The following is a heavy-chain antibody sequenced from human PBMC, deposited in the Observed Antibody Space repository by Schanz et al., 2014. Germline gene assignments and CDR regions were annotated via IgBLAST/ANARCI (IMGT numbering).Heavy chain of an antibody. J-gene: IGHJ6*02. Sequence: EVQLLESGGGLVQPGGSLRLSCVASGFTFFGSFAMSWVRQAPGKGLEWVSAINGNGGITYYADPVKGRFIISRDNSKNTLYLQVNSLRAEDTAVYYCARSGVDVWGQGTTVTVSS. V-gene: IGHV3-23*01. CDR3: ARSGVDV. CDR2: INGNGGIT. CDR1: GFTFFGSFA. D-gene: IGHD3-10*01.